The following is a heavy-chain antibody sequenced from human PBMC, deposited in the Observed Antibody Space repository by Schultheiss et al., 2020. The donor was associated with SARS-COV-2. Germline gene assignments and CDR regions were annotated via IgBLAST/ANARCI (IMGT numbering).Heavy chain of an antibody. Sequence: SETLSLTCTVSGGSVSSGSHFWGWIRQPPGKGLEWIGEINHSGSTNYNPSLKSRVTISVDTSKNQFSLKLSSVTAADTAVYYCARVRDGYNYGDFDYWGQGTLVTVSS. V-gene: IGHV4-39*07. D-gene: IGHD5-24*01. CDR2: INHSGST. CDR3: ARVRDGYNYGDFDY. J-gene: IGHJ4*02. CDR1: GGSVSSGSHF.